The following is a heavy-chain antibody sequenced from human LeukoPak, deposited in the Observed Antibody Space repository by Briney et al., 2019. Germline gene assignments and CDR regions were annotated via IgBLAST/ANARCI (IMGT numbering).Heavy chain of an antibody. V-gene: IGHV1-46*01. J-gene: IGHJ4*02. D-gene: IGHD2-8*02. CDR3: ARTTGGRGYFDY. CDR1: GYTFTGCY. CDR2: INPSGGST. Sequence: ASVKVSCKASGYTFTGCYMHWVRQAPGQGLEWMGIINPSGGSTSYAQKFQGRVTMTRDTSTSTVYMELSSLRSEDTAVYYCARTTGGRGYFDYWGQGTLVTVSS.